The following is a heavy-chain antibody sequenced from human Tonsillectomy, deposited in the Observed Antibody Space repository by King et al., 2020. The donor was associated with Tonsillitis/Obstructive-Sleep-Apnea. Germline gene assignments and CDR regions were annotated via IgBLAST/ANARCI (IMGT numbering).Heavy chain of an antibody. CDR2: IYPGDSDT. D-gene: IGHD3-22*01. J-gene: IGHJ2*01. Sequence: VQLVESGAEVKKSGESLRISCEASGYSFTSYWIGWVRQIPGKGLEWMGIIYPGDSDTRYSPSFQDQVTISADKSISTAYLQWSSLKSADTAMYYCARVYYLFYSSGQKYFDFWGRGTLVTVSS. CDR3: ARVYYLFYSSGQKYFDF. CDR1: GYSFTSYW. V-gene: IGHV5-51*03.